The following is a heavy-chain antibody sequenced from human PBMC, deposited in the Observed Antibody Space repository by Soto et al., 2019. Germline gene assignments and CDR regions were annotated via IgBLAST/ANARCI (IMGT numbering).Heavy chain of an antibody. Sequence: ASVKVSCKASRYTFTDYFIHWVLQAPGQGLEWMGWINPNGGGTNYAPNFQGRVTLTRDTSISTAYMELNKLRPDDTAVYHCARDAYGGNPGTFWGQGTLVTVSS. CDR3: ARDAYGGNPGTF. V-gene: IGHV1-2*02. J-gene: IGHJ4*02. D-gene: IGHD2-21*01. CDR1: RYTFTDYF. CDR2: INPNGGGT.